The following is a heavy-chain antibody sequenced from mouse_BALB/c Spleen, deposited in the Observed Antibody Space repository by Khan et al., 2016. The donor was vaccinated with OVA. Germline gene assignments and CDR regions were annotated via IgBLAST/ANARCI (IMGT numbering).Heavy chain of an antibody. Sequence: QVQLKESGAELMKPGASVKISCKATGYTFSSYWIEWVKQRPGHGLEWIGEILPGSGSTNYNEKFKGKATFTADTSSNTAYMHLSSLTSEDSAVYYCARGGRGFAYWGQGTLVTVSA. J-gene: IGHJ3*01. CDR3: ARGGRGFAY. CDR1: GYTFSSYW. CDR2: ILPGSGST. D-gene: IGHD3-3*01. V-gene: IGHV1-9*01.